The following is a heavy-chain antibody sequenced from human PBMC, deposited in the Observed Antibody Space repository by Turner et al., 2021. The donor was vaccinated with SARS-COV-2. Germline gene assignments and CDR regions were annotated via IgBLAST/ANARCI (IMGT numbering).Heavy chain of an antibody. Sequence: QLQLQEPGPGLVKPSETLSLTCTVSGGSISSSSYYWGWSRQPPGKGLEWIGSIYYSGSTYYNPSLKSRVTISVDTSKNQVSLKLSSVTAADTAVYYCARETADSGSYQDWYFDLWGRGTLVTVSS. CDR1: GGSISSSSYY. V-gene: IGHV4-39*02. D-gene: IGHD1-26*01. J-gene: IGHJ2*01. CDR2: IYYSGST. CDR3: ARETADSGSYQDWYFDL.